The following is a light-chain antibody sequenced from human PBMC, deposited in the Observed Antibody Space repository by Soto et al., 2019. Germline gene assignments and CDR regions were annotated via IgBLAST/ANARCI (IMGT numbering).Light chain of an antibody. J-gene: IGKJ4*01. CDR1: QSVLYSSNNKNY. CDR3: QEHYSDPLT. CDR2: WAS. Sequence: DIVMTQSPDSLAVSLGERATINCKSSQSVLYSSNNKNYLLWYQQKPGQPPKLLIYWASTRESGVPDRFSGSGSGTDLTLTISSLQAEDVAFYYCQEHYSDPLTFGGVTKVEIK. V-gene: IGKV4-1*01.